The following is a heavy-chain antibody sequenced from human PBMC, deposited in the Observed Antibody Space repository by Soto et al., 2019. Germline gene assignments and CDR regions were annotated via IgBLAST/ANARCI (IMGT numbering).Heavy chain of an antibody. CDR3: ARHVGYCSSTSCLNWFDP. CDR2: IYWDDDK. J-gene: IGHJ5*02. CDR1: GFSLSTSGVG. D-gene: IGHD2-2*01. Sequence: SGPTLVKPTQTLTLTCTFSGFSLSTSGVGVGWIRQPPGKALEWLALIYWDDDKRYSPSLKSRLTITKETSKNQVVLTMTNMDPVDTATYYCARHVGYCSSTSCLNWFDPWGQGTLVTVSS. V-gene: IGHV2-5*02.